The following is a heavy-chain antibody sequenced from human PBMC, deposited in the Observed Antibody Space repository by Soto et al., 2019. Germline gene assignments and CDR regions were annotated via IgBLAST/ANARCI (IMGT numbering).Heavy chain of an antibody. CDR2: IYTSGST. V-gene: IGHV4-4*07. J-gene: IGHJ6*04. D-gene: IGHD2-15*01. CDR1: GGSISSYY. CDR3: RINVIATAGKINSVMAF. Sequence: PSETLSLTCTVSGGSISSYYWSWIRQPAGKGLEWIGRIYTSGSTNYNRSLKSRVTMSVDTSKNQFSLKLRSVTAAEPAVYSCRINVIATAGKINSVMAFWAKGPTSTFSS.